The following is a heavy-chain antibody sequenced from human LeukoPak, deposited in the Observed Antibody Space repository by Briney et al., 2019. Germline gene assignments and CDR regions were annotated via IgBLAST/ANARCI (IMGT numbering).Heavy chain of an antibody. CDR3: ARVTSSGWHYYYYYMDV. D-gene: IGHD6-19*01. CDR1: GYTFTSYD. V-gene: IGHV1-8*03. J-gene: IGHJ6*03. Sequence: ASVKVSCKASGYTFTSYDINWVRQATGQGLEWMGWMNPNSGNTGYAQKFQGRVTITRNTSISTAYMELSSLRSEDTAVYYCARVTSSGWHYYYYYMDVWGKGTTVTVSS. CDR2: MNPNSGNT.